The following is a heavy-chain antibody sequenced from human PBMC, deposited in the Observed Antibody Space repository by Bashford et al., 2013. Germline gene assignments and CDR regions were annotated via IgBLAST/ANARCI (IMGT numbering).Heavy chain of an antibody. V-gene: IGHV3-72*01. D-gene: IGHD2-15*01. Sequence: YAASVRGRFIISRDNSKNSLYVEMNSLKTEDTAVYYCARGGFCSGGSCRYGLDVWGQGTTVTVSS. CDR3: ARGGFCSGGSCRYGLDV. J-gene: IGHJ6*02.